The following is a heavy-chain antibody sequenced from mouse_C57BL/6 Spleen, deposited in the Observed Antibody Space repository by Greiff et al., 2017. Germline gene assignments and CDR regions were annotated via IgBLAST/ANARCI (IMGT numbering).Heavy chain of an antibody. J-gene: IGHJ3*01. D-gene: IGHD2-5*01. Sequence: QVQLQQPGTELVKPGASVKLSCKASGYTFTSYWMHWVKQRPGQGLEWIGNINPSNGGTNYNEKFKSKATLTVDKSSSTAYMQLSSLTSEDAAVYYCARDSYSNYEAWFAYWGQGTLVTVSA. V-gene: IGHV1-53*01. CDR3: ARDSYSNYEAWFAY. CDR2: INPSNGGT. CDR1: GYTFTSYW.